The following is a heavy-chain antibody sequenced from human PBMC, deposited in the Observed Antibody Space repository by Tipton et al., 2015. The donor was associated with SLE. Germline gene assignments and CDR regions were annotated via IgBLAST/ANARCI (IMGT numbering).Heavy chain of an antibody. J-gene: IGHJ4*02. CDR3: ARRAYCGGDCPPYYFDY. V-gene: IGHV3-20*04. Sequence: SLRLSCAASGFTFADYGMSWVRQVPGKGLEWVSGINWNGGSTGYAGAVKGRLTMSRDNAENSLYLQMNSLRAEDTALYYCARRAYCGGDCPPYYFDYWGQGTLVTVSS. D-gene: IGHD2-21*01. CDR1: GFTFADYG. CDR2: INWNGGST.